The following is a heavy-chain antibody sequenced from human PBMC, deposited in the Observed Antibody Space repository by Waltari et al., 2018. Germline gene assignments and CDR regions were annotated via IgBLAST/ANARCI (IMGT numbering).Heavy chain of an antibody. V-gene: IGHV3-74*01. J-gene: IGHJ4*02. CDR2: IKGDGSST. CDR3: ARDHTYRIDY. Sequence: EVQLVESGGGLVKHGGSLRLSSEASGSTSPSYWMHWFRQAPGKGPVWVSRIKGDGSSTTYVDSVKGRFTISTDSAQNTMYLQMNSLRVDDTAVYYCARDHTYRIDYWGQGTPVTVSS. CDR1: GSTSPSYW.